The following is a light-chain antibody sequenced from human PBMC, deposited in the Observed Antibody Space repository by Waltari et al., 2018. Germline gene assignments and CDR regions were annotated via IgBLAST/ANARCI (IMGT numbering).Light chain of an antibody. J-gene: IGKJ4*01. CDR3: QQYGSSLALT. V-gene: IGKV3-20*01. CDR2: GAS. CDR1: QSVSSSY. Sequence: EIVLTQSPGTLSLSPGERATLSCRASQSVSSSYLAWYQQKPGQAPRLLIFGASSSAAGIPDRFSGSGSGTDFTLTISRLDPEDFAVYYCQQYGSSLALTFGGGTKVEIK.